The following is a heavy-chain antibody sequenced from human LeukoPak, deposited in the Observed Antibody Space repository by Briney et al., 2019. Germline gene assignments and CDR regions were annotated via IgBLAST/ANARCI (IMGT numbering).Heavy chain of an antibody. V-gene: IGHV6-1*01. J-gene: IGHJ4*02. CDR3: ARQTGYFDD. CDR2: TYYRSKWFN. Sequence: SQTLPLTCAISGDSVSSISTAWNWIRQSPSRGLEWLGRTYYRSKWFNEYALSVKSRITVNTDTSNNRLTLQLSSVTPEDTAIYYCARQTGYFDDWGQGTLVTVSS. D-gene: IGHD7-27*01. CDR1: GDSVSSISTA.